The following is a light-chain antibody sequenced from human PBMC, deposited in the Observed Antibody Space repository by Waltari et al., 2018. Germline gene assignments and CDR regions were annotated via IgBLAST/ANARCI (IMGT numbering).Light chain of an antibody. J-gene: IGKJ2*01. Sequence: ILLTQSPDTLSLSPGDGASLSCRASQDVDSTYFAWYQQRPGQAPRLLIYGASTRATDVSDRFSGSGSGTEFTLSIRRAEPEDSVVYYCQQYDTFGQGTKLMIK. CDR2: GAS. CDR1: QDVDSTY. V-gene: IGKV3-20*01. CDR3: QQYDT.